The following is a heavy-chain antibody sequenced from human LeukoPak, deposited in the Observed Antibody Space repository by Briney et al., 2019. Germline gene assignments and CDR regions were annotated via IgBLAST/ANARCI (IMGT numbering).Heavy chain of an antibody. D-gene: IGHD3-22*01. CDR1: GGSISSSSYY. J-gene: IGHJ4*02. Sequence: SETLSLTCTVSGGSISSSSYYWGWIRQPPGKGLEWIGSIYYSGSTYYNPSLKSQVTISVDTSKNQFSLKLSSVTAADTAVYYCARQGDYDSSGYYPFDYWGQGTLVTVSS. CDR3: ARQGDYDSSGYYPFDY. CDR2: IYYSGST. V-gene: IGHV4-39*01.